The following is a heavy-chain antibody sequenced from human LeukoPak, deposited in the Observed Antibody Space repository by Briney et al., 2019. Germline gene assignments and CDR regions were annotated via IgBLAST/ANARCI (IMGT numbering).Heavy chain of an antibody. CDR1: GFSFSGYG. V-gene: IGHV3-48*04. Sequence: GGSLRLSCAASGFSFSGYGMNWVRQAPGKGLEWVSYISSNSRTTHYADSVKGRFTISRDNAKNSLYLQMNSLRAEDTAVYYCARSTRRQNDAFDIWGQGTVVTVSS. CDR2: ISSNSRTT. J-gene: IGHJ3*02. CDR3: ARSTRRQNDAFDI.